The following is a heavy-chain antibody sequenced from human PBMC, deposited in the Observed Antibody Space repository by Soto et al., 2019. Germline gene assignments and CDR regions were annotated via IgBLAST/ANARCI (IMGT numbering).Heavy chain of an antibody. V-gene: IGHV4-31*03. J-gene: IGHJ4*02. CDR1: GASITNGGYY. Sequence: SETLSLTCSVSGASITNGGYYWTWIRQHPGKGLEWIGYFYYSGSTYYNPSLKSRVTISVDKSTNQFSLKLTSVTAADTAVYYCARNLYFYDSSGYYFSYYFDYWGQGTLVTVSS. CDR3: ARNLYFYDSSGYYFSYYFDY. D-gene: IGHD3-22*01. CDR2: FYYSGST.